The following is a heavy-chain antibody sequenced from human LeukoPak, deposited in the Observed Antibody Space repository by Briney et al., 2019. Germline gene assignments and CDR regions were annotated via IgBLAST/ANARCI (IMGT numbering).Heavy chain of an antibody. D-gene: IGHD6-19*01. CDR1: GGSISSSSYY. V-gene: IGHV4-39*07. Sequence: SETLSLTCTVSGGSISSSSYYWGWIRQPPGKGLEWIGSIYYSGSTYYNPSLKSRVTISVDTSKNQFSLKLSSETAADTAVYYCARDRIAVADPPNWFDPWGQGTLVTVSS. CDR2: IYYSGST. CDR3: ARDRIAVADPPNWFDP. J-gene: IGHJ5*02.